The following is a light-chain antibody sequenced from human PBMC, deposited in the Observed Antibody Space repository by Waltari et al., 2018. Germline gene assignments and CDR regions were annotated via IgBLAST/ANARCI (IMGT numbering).Light chain of an antibody. CDR3: MQALQTRGLT. V-gene: IGKV2-28*01. CDR2: LGS. J-gene: IGKJ4*01. Sequence: DIVMTQSPLSLPVTPGEPASISCRSSQRLLHSNGDNYLDWYLQKPGQSPQLLIYLGSNRASGVPDRFSGSGSGTDFTLKISRVEAEDVGVYYCMQALQTRGLTFGGGTKVEIK. CDR1: QRLLHSNGDNY.